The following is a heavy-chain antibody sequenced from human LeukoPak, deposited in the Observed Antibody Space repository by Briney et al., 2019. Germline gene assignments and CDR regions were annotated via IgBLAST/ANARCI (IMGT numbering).Heavy chain of an antibody. J-gene: IGHJ6*02. Sequence: GASVKVSCKVSGYTLTELSMHWVRQAPGKGLEWMGGFDPEDGETIYAQKFQGRVTMTEDTSTDTAYMELSSLRSEDTAVYYCATGNPTYYYGSGSYYYYHGMDVWGQGTTVTVSS. CDR3: ATGNPTYYYGSGSYYYYHGMDV. CDR1: GYTLTELS. V-gene: IGHV1-24*01. CDR2: FDPEDGET. D-gene: IGHD3-10*01.